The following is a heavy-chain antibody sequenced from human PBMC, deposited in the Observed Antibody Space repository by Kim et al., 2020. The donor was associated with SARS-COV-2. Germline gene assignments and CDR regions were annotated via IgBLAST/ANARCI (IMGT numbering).Heavy chain of an antibody. J-gene: IGHJ5*02. CDR1: GGSITSNY. CDR3: ARWGDGYNYWFDP. Sequence: SETLSLTCTVSGGSITSNYWSWIRQPPGKGLEWIGYIYYSGSTNYNPSLKSRVTLSGDTSKNQFSLKLSSVTAADTAVYYCARWGDGYNYWFDPWGQGTL. V-gene: IGHV4-59*01. D-gene: IGHD5-12*01. CDR2: IYYSGST.